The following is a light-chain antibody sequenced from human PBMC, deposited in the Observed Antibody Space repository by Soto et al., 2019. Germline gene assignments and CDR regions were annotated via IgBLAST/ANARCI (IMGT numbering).Light chain of an antibody. CDR3: QQYDTYWT. CDR1: QSISNW. Sequence: DILMTQSPSSLSASVGDRVTITCRASQSISNWLAWYQQKPGKAPNLLIYKASSLKSGVPSRFSGSGSGTEFTLTISSLQPDDFATYYCQQYDTYWTFGQGTKVDIK. V-gene: IGKV1-5*03. CDR2: KAS. J-gene: IGKJ1*01.